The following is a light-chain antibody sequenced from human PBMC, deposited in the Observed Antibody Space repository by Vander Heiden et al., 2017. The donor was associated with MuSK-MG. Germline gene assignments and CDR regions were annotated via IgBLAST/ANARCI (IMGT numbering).Light chain of an antibody. CDR2: DAS. CDR1: QSVSSY. Sequence: EIVLTQSPATLSVSPGERATISCRASQSVSSYLAWYQQKPRQDPRLLMYDASNSAIGILARFSGSGSWTDFTLPISSLEPEDFVVYYCQQHSNWPPFTFGGGTKVEIK. V-gene: IGKV3-11*01. J-gene: IGKJ4*01. CDR3: QQHSNWPPFT.